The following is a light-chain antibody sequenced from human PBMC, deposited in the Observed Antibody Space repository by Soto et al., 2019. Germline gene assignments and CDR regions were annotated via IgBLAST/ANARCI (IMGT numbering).Light chain of an antibody. CDR1: QSVSSN. Sequence: DIVMTQSPATLSVSPGERATLSCRASQSVSSNLAWYQQKPGQAPRLLIYGASTRATGIPARFSGSGSWTEFTLTIRSLQSEDLAVYYCQQYNNWPPVTFGQGTKVDIK. CDR3: QQYNNWPPVT. V-gene: IGKV3-15*01. CDR2: GAS. J-gene: IGKJ1*01.